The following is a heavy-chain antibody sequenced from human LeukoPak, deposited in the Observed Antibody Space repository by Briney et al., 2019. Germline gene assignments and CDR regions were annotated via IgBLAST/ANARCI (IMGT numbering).Heavy chain of an antibody. J-gene: IGHJ3*02. CDR3: ARNRSRSGQDAFDI. V-gene: IGHV3-21*01. CDR1: GFTFSSYS. Sequence: PGGSLRLSCAASGFTFSSYSMNWVRQAPGKGLEWVSSISSSSSYIYYADSVKGRFTISRDNTKNSLYLQMNSLRAEDTAVYYCARNRSRSGQDAFDIWGQGTMVTVSS. CDR2: ISSSSSYI. D-gene: IGHD3-3*01.